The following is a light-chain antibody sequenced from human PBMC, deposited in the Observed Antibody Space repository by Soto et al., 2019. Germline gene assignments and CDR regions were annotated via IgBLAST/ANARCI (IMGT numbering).Light chain of an antibody. J-gene: IGKJ3*01. Sequence: DIEMTQSPSSLSASVGDRVTITCRASQTIASHLNWYQQKPGEAPKLLIYAASSLQSGVPSRFSGTGSGTTFTLIISSLQPEDFATYSCQQSHTFPLTFGPGTRVEIK. CDR3: QQSHTFPLT. CDR2: AAS. CDR1: QTIASH. V-gene: IGKV1-39*01.